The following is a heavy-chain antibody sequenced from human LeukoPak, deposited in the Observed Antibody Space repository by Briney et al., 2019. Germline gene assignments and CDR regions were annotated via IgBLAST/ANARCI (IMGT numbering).Heavy chain of an antibody. J-gene: IGHJ4*02. Sequence: PGGSLRLSCAASGFTFSSYGMHWVRQAPGKGLEWVAFIRYDGSNTYYADSVKGRFTISRDNSKNTLDLQMNSLRAEDTAVYHCAKDRSTWNFDYWGQGTLVTVSS. CDR3: AKDRSTWNFDY. V-gene: IGHV3-30*02. D-gene: IGHD6-13*01. CDR1: GFTFSSYG. CDR2: IRYDGSNT.